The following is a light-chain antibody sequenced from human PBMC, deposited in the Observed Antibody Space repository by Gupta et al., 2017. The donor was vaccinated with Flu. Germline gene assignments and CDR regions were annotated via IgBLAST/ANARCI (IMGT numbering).Light chain of an antibody. CDR3: QSYDSSLSLYV. V-gene: IGLV1-40*01. CDR2: GNS. Sequence: TTNIGAGYDVHWYQQLPGTAPKLLIYGNSTRPSGVPDRFSGSKSGTSASLAITGLQAEDEADYYCQSYDSSLSLYVFGTGTKVTVL. CDR1: TTNIGAGYD. J-gene: IGLJ1*01.